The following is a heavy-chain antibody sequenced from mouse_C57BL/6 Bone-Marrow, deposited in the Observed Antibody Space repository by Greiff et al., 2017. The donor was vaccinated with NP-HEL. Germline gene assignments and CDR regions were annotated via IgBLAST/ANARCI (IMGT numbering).Heavy chain of an antibody. D-gene: IGHD1-1*01. V-gene: IGHV7-3*01. CDR2: IRNKANGYTT. CDR1: GFTFTDYY. J-gene: IGHJ4*01. Sequence: DVQLVESGGGLVQPGGSLSLSCAASGFTFTDYYMSWVRQPPGKALEWLGFIRNKANGYTTEYSASVKGRFTISRDTSQSILYLQMNALRAEDSATYYCARSYYYGSGYPLAMDYWGQGTSVTVSS. CDR3: ARSYYYGSGYPLAMDY.